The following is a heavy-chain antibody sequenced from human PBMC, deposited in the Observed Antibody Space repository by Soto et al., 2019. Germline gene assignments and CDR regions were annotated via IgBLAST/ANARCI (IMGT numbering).Heavy chain of an antibody. Sequence: SETLSLTCTVSGGSISSSSYYWGWIRQPPGKGLEWIGSIYYSGSTYYNPSLKSRVTISVDTSKNQFSLKLSSVTAADTAVYYCARLEYYDFWSGYRLPNRYFDLWGRGTLVTVS. CDR2: IYYSGST. J-gene: IGHJ2*01. CDR1: GGSISSSSYY. V-gene: IGHV4-39*01. D-gene: IGHD3-3*01. CDR3: ARLEYYDFWSGYRLPNRYFDL.